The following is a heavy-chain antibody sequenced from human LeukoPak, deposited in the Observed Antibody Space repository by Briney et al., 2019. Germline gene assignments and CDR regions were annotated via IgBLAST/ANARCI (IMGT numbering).Heavy chain of an antibody. CDR2: IYGSGST. V-gene: IGHV4-4*07. D-gene: IGHD3-9*01. J-gene: IGHJ6*03. Sequence: SETLSLTCTVSGGSISSYYWSWIRQPAGKGLEWIGRIYGSGSTNYNPSLKSRVTMSVDTSKSQFSLKLSSVTAADTAVYYCARDFLDYDILTGYYPYYYYYYMDVWGKGTTVTISS. CDR3: ARDFLDYDILTGYYPYYYYYYMDV. CDR1: GGSISSYY.